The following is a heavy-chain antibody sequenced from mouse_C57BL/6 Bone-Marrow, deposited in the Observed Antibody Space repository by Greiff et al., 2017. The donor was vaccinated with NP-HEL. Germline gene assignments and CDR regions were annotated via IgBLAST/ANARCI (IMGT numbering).Heavy chain of an antibody. CDR2: INPGSGGT. V-gene: IGHV1-54*01. CDR1: GYAFTNYL. J-gene: IGHJ2*01. Sequence: QVQLKESGAELVRPGTSVKVSCKASGYAFTNYLIEWVKQRPGQGLEWIGVINPGSGGTNYNEKFKGKATLTADKSSSTAYMQLSSLTSEDSAVYFCARREVVTTGYYFDYWGQGTTLTVSS. D-gene: IGHD2-2*01. CDR3: ARREVVTTGYYFDY.